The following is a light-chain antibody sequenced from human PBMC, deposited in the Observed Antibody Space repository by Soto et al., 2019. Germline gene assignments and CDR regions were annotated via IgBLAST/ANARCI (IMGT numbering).Light chain of an antibody. CDR1: QSVSSSF. J-gene: IGKJ4*01. V-gene: IGKV3-20*01. CDR2: GAS. CDR3: QQYDSSPLT. Sequence: EIVLTQSPGTLSLSPGERATLSCRASQSVSSSFLAWYQQKPGQAPRLLIYGASSRATGIPDRFSGSGSGPDLTLTISRLEPEDFAVYYCQQYDSSPLTFGGGTKVEIK.